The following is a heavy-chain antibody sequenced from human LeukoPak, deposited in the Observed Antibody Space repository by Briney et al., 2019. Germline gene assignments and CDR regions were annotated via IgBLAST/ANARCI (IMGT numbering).Heavy chain of an antibody. CDR3: ARAPSYYYDSSGYYDY. V-gene: IGHV1-2*06. J-gene: IGHJ4*02. CDR1: GYTFTGYY. D-gene: IGHD3-22*01. CDR2: INPNSGGT. Sequence: ASVKVSCKASGYTFTGYYMHWVRQAPGQGLEWMGRINPNSGGTSYAQKFQGRVTMTRDTSISTAYMELSRLRSDDTAVYYCARAPSYYYDSSGYYDYWGQGTLVTVSS.